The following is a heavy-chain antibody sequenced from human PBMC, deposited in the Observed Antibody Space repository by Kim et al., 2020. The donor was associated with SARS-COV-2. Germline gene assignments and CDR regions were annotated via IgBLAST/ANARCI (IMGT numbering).Heavy chain of an antibody. D-gene: IGHD3-22*01. CDR3: ARFDSSGYYYGIAFDI. V-gene: IGHV3-30*07. Sequence: SVKGRFTISRDNSKNTLYPQMNSLRAEDTVVYYCARFDSSGYYYGIAFDIWGQGTMVTVSS. J-gene: IGHJ3*02.